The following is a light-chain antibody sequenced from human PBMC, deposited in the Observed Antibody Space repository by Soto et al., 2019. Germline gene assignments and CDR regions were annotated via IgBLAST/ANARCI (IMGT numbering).Light chain of an antibody. CDR3: SSYAGSNNVV. V-gene: IGLV2-8*01. J-gene: IGLJ2*01. CDR2: EVS. CDR1: SSDVGGYNY. Sequence: QSVLTQPPSASGSPGQSVTISCTGTSSDVGGYNYVSWYQQHPGKAPKLMIYEVSKRPSGVPDRFSGSKSGNTASLTVSGLQAEDEADYYCSSYAGSNNVVFGGGTKPTV.